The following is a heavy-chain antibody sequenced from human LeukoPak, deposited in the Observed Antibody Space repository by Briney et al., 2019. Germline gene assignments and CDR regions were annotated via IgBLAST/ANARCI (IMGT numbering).Heavy chain of an antibody. V-gene: IGHV4-38-2*02. Sequence: SETLSLTCTVSGYSIRSDYYWGWIRQPPGKGLEWIVTLYHTGSTYYNPSLKSRGTMSVGTSKKRFSLKLSSVTAADTAVYYCARYDVWGTYRAFDYWGQGTPVTVSS. CDR1: GYSIRSDYY. CDR3: ARYDVWGTYRAFDY. D-gene: IGHD3-16*02. CDR2: LYHTGST. J-gene: IGHJ4*02.